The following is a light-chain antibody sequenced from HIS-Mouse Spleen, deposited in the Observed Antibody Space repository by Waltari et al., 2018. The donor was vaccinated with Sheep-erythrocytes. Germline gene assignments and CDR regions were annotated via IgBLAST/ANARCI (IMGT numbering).Light chain of an antibody. Sequence: QSVLTQPPSASGTPGQRVTIPCSASTSNIGSTYVSWYQRVPGTAPKLLTYRNNQRPSGVPDRFSGSKSGTSASLAISGLRSEDEADYYCAAWDDSLSGNWVFGGGTKLSVL. CDR2: RNN. CDR3: AAWDDSLSGNWV. CDR1: TSNIGSTY. V-gene: IGLV1-47*01. J-gene: IGLJ3*02.